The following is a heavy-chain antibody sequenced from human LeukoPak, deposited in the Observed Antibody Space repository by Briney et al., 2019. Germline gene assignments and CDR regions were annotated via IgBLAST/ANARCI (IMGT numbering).Heavy chain of an antibody. D-gene: IGHD3-10*01. CDR2: ISGSGGST. J-gene: IGHJ4*02. Sequence: PGGSLRLSCAASGFTFSSYAMSWVRQAPGKGLEWVSAISGSGGSTYYADSVKGRFTISRDNPKNTLYLQMNSLRAEDTAVYYCAKDATPYGSGRHYFDYWGQGTLVTVSS. CDR1: GFTFSSYA. V-gene: IGHV3-23*01. CDR3: AKDATPYGSGRHYFDY.